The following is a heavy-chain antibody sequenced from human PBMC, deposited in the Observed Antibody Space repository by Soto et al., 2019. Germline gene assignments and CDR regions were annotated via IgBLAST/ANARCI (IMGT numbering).Heavy chain of an antibody. CDR1: GISISNSW. Sequence: EVQLVESGGGLIHPGGSLRLSCAVSGISISNSWMHWIRQIPGKGLVCVSHINNVGSIINYADSVRGRFTIYRDNAGNTLYLQMNSLGVEDTATYYSATDEGRGLNYWGQGTSVTVSP. CDR2: INNVGSII. V-gene: IGHV3-74*01. J-gene: IGHJ4*02. CDR3: ATDEGRGLNY.